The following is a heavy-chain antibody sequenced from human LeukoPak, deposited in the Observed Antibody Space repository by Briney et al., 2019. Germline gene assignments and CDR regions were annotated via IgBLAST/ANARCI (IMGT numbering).Heavy chain of an antibody. D-gene: IGHD1-26*01. V-gene: IGHV4-34*01. J-gene: IGHJ4*02. Sequence: SETLSLTCAVYGGSFSGYYWSWIRQPPGKGLEWIGEINHSGSTNYNPSLKSRVTISVDTSKNQFSLKLSSVTAADTAVYYCARGLIVGARAYFDYWGQGTLVNVSS. CDR1: GGSFSGYY. CDR2: INHSGST. CDR3: ARGLIVGARAYFDY.